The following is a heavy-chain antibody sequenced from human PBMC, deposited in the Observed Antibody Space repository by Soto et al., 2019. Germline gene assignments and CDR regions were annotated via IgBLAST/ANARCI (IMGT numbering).Heavy chain of an antibody. CDR2: IDPSYSYT. Sequence: GESLKISCKGSGYRFTSYWISWVRQMPGKGLGWVGRIDPSYSYTNYSPSFQGHVTISADKSISTAYLQWSSLKASDTAMYYCARQYYDSSGYLDYWGQGTLVTVSS. J-gene: IGHJ4*02. V-gene: IGHV5-10-1*01. CDR3: ARQYYDSSGYLDY. CDR1: GYRFTSYW. D-gene: IGHD3-22*01.